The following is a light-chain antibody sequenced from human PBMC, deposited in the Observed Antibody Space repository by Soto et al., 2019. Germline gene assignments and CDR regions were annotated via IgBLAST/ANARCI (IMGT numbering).Light chain of an antibody. V-gene: IGKV3-20*01. J-gene: IGKJ1*01. CDR3: QQYVTSTPRT. Sequence: EIVLTQSPGTLSLSPGERATLSCRASHTISSSYLAWYQQKPGQAPRLLMYGISRRATGIPDRFSGSGSGTDFTLTITRLEPEALGVYYCQQYVTSTPRTFGQGTKVEIK. CDR2: GIS. CDR1: HTISSSY.